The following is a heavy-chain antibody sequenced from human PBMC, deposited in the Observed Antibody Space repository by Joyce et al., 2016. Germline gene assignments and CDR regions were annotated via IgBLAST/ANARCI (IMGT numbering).Heavy chain of an antibody. CDR3: ARDRGSSGFHFDD. Sequence: QVQLVESGGGVVQPGTSLRLSCEVTGFTISAYGMHWVRQAPGKGLEWVAVIWYDGQNRYYGESVKGRFSISRDDTKNTVYLQRDGLSAEDTAMYYCARDRGSSGFHFDDWGQGTLVSVSS. CDR1: GFTISAYG. J-gene: IGHJ4*02. V-gene: IGHV3-33*01. D-gene: IGHD6-19*01. CDR2: IWYDGQNR.